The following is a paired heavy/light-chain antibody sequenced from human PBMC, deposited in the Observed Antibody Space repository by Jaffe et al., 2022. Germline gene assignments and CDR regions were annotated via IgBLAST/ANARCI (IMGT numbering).Light chain of an antibody. J-gene: IGKJ4*01. CDR3: QQYDNLPPETLT. V-gene: IGKV1-33*01. CDR2: DAS. CDR1: QDISNY. Sequence: DIQMTQSPSSLSASVGDRVTITCQASQDISNYLNWYQQKPGKAPKLLIYDASNLETGVPSRFSGSGSGTDFTFTISSLQPEDIATYYCQQYDNLPPETLTFGGGTKVEIK.
Heavy chain of an antibody. Sequence: QVTLKESGPVLVKPTETLTLTCTVSGFSLSNARMGVSWIRQPPGKALEWLAHIFSNDEKSYSTSLKSRLTISKDTSKSQVVLTMTNMDPVDTATYYCARIPAYCSGGSCYSRAVKFDYWGQGTLVTVSS. CDR2: IFSNDEK. V-gene: IGHV2-26*01. D-gene: IGHD2-15*01. CDR1: GFSLSNARMG. J-gene: IGHJ4*02. CDR3: ARIPAYCSGGSCYSRAVKFDY.